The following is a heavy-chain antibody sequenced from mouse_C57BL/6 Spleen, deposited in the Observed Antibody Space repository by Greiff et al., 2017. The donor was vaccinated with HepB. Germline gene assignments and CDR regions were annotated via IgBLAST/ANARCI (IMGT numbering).Heavy chain of an antibody. CDR1: GFTFSSYA. V-gene: IGHV5-4*03. Sequence: DVMLVESGGGLVKPGGSLKLSCAASGFTFSSYAMSWVRQTPEKRLEWVATISDGGSYTYYPDNVKGRFTISRDNAKNNLYLQMSHLKSEDTGMYYCAGCDYGDEAWFAYWGQGTLVTVAA. CDR3: AGCDYGDEAWFAY. J-gene: IGHJ3*01. CDR2: ISDGGSYT. D-gene: IGHD2-4*01.